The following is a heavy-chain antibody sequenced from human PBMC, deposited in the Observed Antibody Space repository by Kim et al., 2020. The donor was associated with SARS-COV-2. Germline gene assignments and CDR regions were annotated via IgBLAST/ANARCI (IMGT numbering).Heavy chain of an antibody. V-gene: IGHV1-8*01. D-gene: IGHD3-9*01. CDR1: GYTFTSYD. J-gene: IGHJ2*01. CDR2: MNPNSGNT. Sequence: ASVKVSCKASGYTFTSYDINWVRQATGQGLEWMGWMNPNSGNTGYAQKFQGRVTMTRNTSISTAYMELSSLRSEDTAVYYCARGTRLRYFDWLLYDPPKDWYFDLWGRGTLVTVSS. CDR3: ARGTRLRYFDWLLYDPPKDWYFDL.